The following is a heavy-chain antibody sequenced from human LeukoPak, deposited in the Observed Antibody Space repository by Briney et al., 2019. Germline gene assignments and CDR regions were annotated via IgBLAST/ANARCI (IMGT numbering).Heavy chain of an antibody. J-gene: IGHJ3*02. CDR3: ARAAKALLTAPRGAFDI. Sequence: GASVKVSCKASGYTFTNYYMHWVRQAPGQGLEWMGIINPNDGSTSYAQKFQGRVTMTRDTSTSTVYMELSSLRSEDTAVYYCARAAKALLTAPRGAFDIWGQGAMVTVSS. CDR1: GYTFTNYY. V-gene: IGHV1-46*01. CDR2: INPNDGST. D-gene: IGHD1-20*01.